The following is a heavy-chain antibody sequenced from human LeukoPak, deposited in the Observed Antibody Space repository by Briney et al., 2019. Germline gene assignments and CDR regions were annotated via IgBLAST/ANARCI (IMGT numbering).Heavy chain of an antibody. CDR1: GFIFSDYY. CDR2: ISETGTTI. J-gene: IGHJ4*02. D-gene: IGHD3-10*01. Sequence: GGSLRLSCAASGFIFSDYYATWLRQAPGKGLEWISYISETGTTIHYAASVKGRFTVSRDNTKNSLYLQMNSLRVEDTAVYYCARDAYYYSSDQWGRGTLVTVSS. V-gene: IGHV3-11*04. CDR3: ARDAYYYSSDQ.